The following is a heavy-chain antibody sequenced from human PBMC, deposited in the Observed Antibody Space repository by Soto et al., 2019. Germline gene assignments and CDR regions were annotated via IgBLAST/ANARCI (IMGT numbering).Heavy chain of an antibody. CDR1: GDTFSSYA. CDR2: IIPIFGTA. D-gene: IGHD2-15*01. V-gene: IGHV1-69*01. J-gene: IGHJ6*02. Sequence: QVQLVQSGAEVKKPGSSVKVSCKASGDTFSSYAISWVRQAPGQGLEWMGGIIPIFGTANYAQKFQGRVTITADESTSTAYMELSSLRSEDTAVYYCASGYCSGGSCYSLAGYYYYYGMDVWGQGTTVTVSS. CDR3: ASGYCSGGSCYSLAGYYYYYGMDV.